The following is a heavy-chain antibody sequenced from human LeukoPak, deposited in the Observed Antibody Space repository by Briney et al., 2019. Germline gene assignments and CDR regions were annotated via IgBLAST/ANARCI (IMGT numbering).Heavy chain of an antibody. D-gene: IGHD6-13*01. CDR2: INPNSGGT. Sequence: ASVKVSCKASGYTFTGYHMHWVRQAPGQGLEWMGWINPNSGGTNYAQKFQGRVTMTRDTSISTAYMELSRLRSDDTAVYYCARDIAAAGSSFNDYWGQGTLVTVSS. CDR3: ARDIAAAGSSFNDY. CDR1: GYTFTGYH. J-gene: IGHJ4*02. V-gene: IGHV1-2*02.